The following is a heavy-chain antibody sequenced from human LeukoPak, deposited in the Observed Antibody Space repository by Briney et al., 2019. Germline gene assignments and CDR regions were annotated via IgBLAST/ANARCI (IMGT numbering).Heavy chain of an antibody. D-gene: IGHD2-21*02. CDR2: ISNSGST. J-gene: IGHJ3*02. CDR3: ARRSICGGDCYSAFDI. V-gene: IGHV4-4*08. CDR1: GVSISSYY. Sequence: PSETLSLTCTVSGVSISSYYWSWIRQPPGKGLEWIGYISNSGSTNYNPSLKSRVTISVDTSKNQFSLKLSSVTAADTAVYYCARRSICGGDCYSAFDIWGQGTMVTVSS.